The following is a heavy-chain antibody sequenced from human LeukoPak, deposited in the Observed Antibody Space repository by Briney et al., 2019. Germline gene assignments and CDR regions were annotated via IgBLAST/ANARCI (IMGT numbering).Heavy chain of an antibody. J-gene: IGHJ4*02. CDR1: GYSFTSYW. D-gene: IGHD3-22*01. V-gene: IGHV5-51*01. Sequence: GESLKISCKGSGYSFTSYWIGWVRQMPGKGLEWMGIIYPGDSDTRYSPSFQGQVTISADKSISTAYLQWSSLKASGSAMYYCARRAYNYDRSGYFYYFDYWGQGTLVTVSS. CDR2: IYPGDSDT. CDR3: ARRAYNYDRSGYFYYFDY.